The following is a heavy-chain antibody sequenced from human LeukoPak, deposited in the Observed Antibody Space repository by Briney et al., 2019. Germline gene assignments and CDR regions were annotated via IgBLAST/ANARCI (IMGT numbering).Heavy chain of an antibody. V-gene: IGHV3-72*01. CDR1: GFTFSDHY. CDR3: AQSGSYAAFDY. J-gene: IGHJ4*02. D-gene: IGHD3-16*01. Sequence: PGGSLRLSCAACGFTFSDHYMDWVRQAAGKGLEWVGRIRNKANSYTTEYAASVKGRFTISRDDSKNSLYLQMNSLKTEDTAVYYCAQSGSYAAFDYWGQGTLVTVSS. CDR2: IRNKANSYTT.